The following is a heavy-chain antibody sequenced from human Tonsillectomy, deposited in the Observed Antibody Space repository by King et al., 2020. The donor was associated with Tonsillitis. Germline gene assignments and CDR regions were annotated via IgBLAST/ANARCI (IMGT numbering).Heavy chain of an antibody. D-gene: IGHD2-2*01. Sequence: VQLVESGGGVVQPGGSLRLSCAASGFTFSSYGMHWVRQAPGKGLEWVAFIRYDGSNKYYADSVKGRFTISRDNSKNTLYLQMNSLRAEDTAVYYCAKDLTDIVVVPAADGGCGFDYWGQGTLVTVSS. CDR3: AKDLTDIVVVPAADGGCGFDY. CDR2: IRYDGSNK. V-gene: IGHV3-30*02. J-gene: IGHJ4*02. CDR1: GFTFSSYG.